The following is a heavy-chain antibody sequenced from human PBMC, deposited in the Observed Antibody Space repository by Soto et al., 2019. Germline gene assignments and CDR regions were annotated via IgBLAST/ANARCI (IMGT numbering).Heavy chain of an antibody. Sequence: QVQLLESGGGVVQPGRSLRLSCTVSAFSFSTYGMHWVRQAPGKGLEWVAIVWADGATKYYADSVWGPFTISRDNSEYTLYLQRNSLRSEDTALYYWATGRPGPVSTVPLFEYWGQGTLVTVSS. CDR1: AFSFSTYG. J-gene: IGHJ4*02. CDR2: VWADGATK. D-gene: IGHD2-2*01. V-gene: IGHV3-33*01. CDR3: ATGRPGPVSTVPLFEY.